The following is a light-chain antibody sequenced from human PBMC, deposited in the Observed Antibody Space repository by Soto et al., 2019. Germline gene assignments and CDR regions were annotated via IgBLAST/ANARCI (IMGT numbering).Light chain of an antibody. CDR2: GAS. Sequence: DIVMTQSAATRSLSPGERATLSCKASQSVRSSLAWYQQKPGRSPRLLIYGASTSAHGIPARVSGIGSGTVFTLTISSMKSEVFAVYYCLPYNNWWTFGQGTKVDIK. CDR3: LPYNNWWT. V-gene: IGKV3-15*01. J-gene: IGKJ1*01. CDR1: QSVRSS.